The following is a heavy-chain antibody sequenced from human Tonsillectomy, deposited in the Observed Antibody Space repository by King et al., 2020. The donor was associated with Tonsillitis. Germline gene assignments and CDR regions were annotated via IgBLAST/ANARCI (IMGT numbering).Heavy chain of an antibody. CDR1: GFTFSSYG. D-gene: IGHD3-9*01. J-gene: IGHJ4*02. V-gene: IGHV3-30*18. CDR3: AKVAHDYDILTGHYFDY. CDR2: ISYDGSNK. Sequence: VQLVESGGGVVQPGRSLRLSCAASGFTFSSYGMHWVRQAPGKGLKWVALISYDGSNKYYADSVKGRFTISRDNSKNTLYLQMNSLRADDTAVYYCAKVAHDYDILTGHYFDYWGQGTLVTVSS.